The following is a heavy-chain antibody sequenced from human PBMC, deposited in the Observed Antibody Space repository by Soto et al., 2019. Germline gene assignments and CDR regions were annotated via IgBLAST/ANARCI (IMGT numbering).Heavy chain of an antibody. D-gene: IGHD1-7*01. CDR1: GFTFSDYY. V-gene: IGHV3-11*06. CDR2: ISSSSSYT. CDR3: ARDKAGTTSAFDY. Sequence: GGSLRLSCAASGFTFSDYYMSWIRPATGKGLEWVSYISSSSSYTNYADSVKGRFTISRDNAKNSLYLQMNSLRAEDTAAYFCARDKAGTTSAFDYWGQGTLVAVSS. J-gene: IGHJ4*02.